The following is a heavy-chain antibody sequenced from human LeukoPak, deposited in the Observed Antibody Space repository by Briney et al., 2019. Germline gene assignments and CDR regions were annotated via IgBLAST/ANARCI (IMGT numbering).Heavy chain of an antibody. CDR1: GFTFSSYS. J-gene: IGHJ3*02. Sequence: KTGGSLRLSCAASGFTFSSYSMNWVRQAPGKGLEWVSSISSSSSYIYYADSVKGRFTISRDNAKNSLYLQMNSLRAEDTAVYYCARLVVVAANAFDIWGQGTMVTVSS. CDR2: ISSSSSYI. CDR3: ARLVVVAANAFDI. V-gene: IGHV3-21*01. D-gene: IGHD2-15*01.